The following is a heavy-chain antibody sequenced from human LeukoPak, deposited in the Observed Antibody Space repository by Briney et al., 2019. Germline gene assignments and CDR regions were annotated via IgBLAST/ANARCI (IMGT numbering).Heavy chain of an antibody. CDR1: GYTFTGYY. J-gene: IGHJ4*02. Sequence: ASVKVSCKASGYTFTGYYMHWVRQAPGQGLEWMGWINPNSGGTNYAQKFQGRVTMTRDTSISTAYMELSRLRSDDTAVYYCARYYDILTGYSSWGQGTLVTVSS. D-gene: IGHD3-9*01. CDR2: INPNSGGT. V-gene: IGHV1-2*02. CDR3: ARYYDILTGYSS.